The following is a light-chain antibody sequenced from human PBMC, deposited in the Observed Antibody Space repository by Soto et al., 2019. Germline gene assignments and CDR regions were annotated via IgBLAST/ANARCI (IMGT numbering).Light chain of an antibody. J-gene: IGLJ2*01. V-gene: IGLV1-47*01. CDR3: AAWDDSRVV. CDR2: RNN. Sequence: QSVLTQPPSASGTPGQRVTISCSGSSSNIGSNYVYWYQQLPGTATKLLIYRNNQRPSGVPDRFSGSKSGTSAALAIGGLRSEDEADYYCAAWDDSRVVFGVGTKVTVL. CDR1: SSNIGSNY.